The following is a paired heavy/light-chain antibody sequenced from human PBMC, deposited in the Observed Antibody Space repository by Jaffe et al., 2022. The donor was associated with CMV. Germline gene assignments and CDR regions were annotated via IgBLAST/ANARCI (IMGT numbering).Heavy chain of an antibody. Sequence: QVQLQESGPGLVKPSETLSLTCTVSGGSISSYYWSWIRQPPGKGLEWIGYIYYSGSTNYNPSLKSRVTISVDTSKNQFSLKLSSVTAADTAVYYCARTYYYGSGSYQTNYYYYMDVWGKGTTVTVSS. CDR3: ARTYYYGSGSYQTNYYYYMDV. CDR2: IYYSGST. V-gene: IGHV4-59*08. J-gene: IGHJ6*03. D-gene: IGHD3-10*01. CDR1: GGSISSYY.
Light chain of an antibody. V-gene: IGLV1-51*01. CDR2: DNN. CDR1: SSNIGNNY. J-gene: IGLJ2*01. Sequence: QSVLTQPPSVSAAPGQKVTISCSGSSSNIGNNYVSWYQQLPGTAPKLLIYDNNKRPSGIPDRFSGSKSGTSATLGITGLQTGDEADYYCGTWDSSLSAGRGVFGGGTKLTVL. CDR3: GTWDSSLSAGRGV.